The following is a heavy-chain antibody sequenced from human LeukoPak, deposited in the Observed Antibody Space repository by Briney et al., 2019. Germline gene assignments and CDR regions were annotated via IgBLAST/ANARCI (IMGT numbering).Heavy chain of an antibody. V-gene: IGHV3-33*01. D-gene: IGHD2-2*01. CDR1: GFTFSSYG. J-gene: IGHJ3*02. CDR2: IWYDGSNK. CDR3: ARDPGDMPSNAFDI. Sequence: GRSLRLSCAASGFTFSSYGMHWVRQAPGKGLEWGAVIWYDGSNKYYADSVKGRFTISRDNSKNTLYLQMNSLRAEDTAVYYCARDPGDMPSNAFDIWGQGTMVTVSS.